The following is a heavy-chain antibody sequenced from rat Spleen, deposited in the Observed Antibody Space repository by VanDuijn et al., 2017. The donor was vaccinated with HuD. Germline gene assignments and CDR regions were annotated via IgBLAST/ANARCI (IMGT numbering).Heavy chain of an antibody. J-gene: IGHJ3*01. CDR1: GFTFSNYY. CDR3: AKRDYDGYYPFTY. D-gene: IGHD1-12*03. CDR2: ITADGGST. V-gene: IGHV5-25*01. Sequence: EVQLVESGGGLVQPGRSMKLSCAASGFTFSNYYMAWVRQAPTKGLECVASITADGGSTYYPDSVKGRFTISRNNAENTVYLQMNSLRSEDTATYYCAKRDYDGYYPFTYWGQGTLVTVSS.